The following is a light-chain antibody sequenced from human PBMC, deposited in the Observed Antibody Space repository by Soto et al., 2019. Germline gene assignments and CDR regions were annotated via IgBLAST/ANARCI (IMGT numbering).Light chain of an antibody. CDR1: TGAVTSGYY. CDR2: NIN. V-gene: IGLV7-43*01. Sequence: QAVVTQEPSLTVSPGGTVTLTCASSTGAVTSGYYPSWFQQKLGQAPRALIYNINNKHSWTPARFSGSLLGGKAALTLSGVQPEDEAEYYCLLYYGGALYVFGTGTKLTVL. J-gene: IGLJ1*01. CDR3: LLYYGGALYV.